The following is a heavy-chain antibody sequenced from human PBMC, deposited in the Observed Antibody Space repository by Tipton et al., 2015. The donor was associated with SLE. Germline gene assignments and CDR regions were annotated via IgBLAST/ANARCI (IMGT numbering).Heavy chain of an antibody. J-gene: IGHJ6*02. D-gene: IGHD3-9*01. CDR1: GFTFSSYG. CDR2: IWYDGSNK. Sequence: RSLRLSCATSGFTFSSYGMHWVRQAPGKGLEWVAVIWYDGSNKYYADSVKGRFTISRDNSKNTLYLQMNSLRAEDTAVYYCSRGDYDILTGYQHYYYYGMDVWGQGTTVTVSS. V-gene: IGHV3-33*08. CDR3: SRGDYDILTGYQHYYYYGMDV.